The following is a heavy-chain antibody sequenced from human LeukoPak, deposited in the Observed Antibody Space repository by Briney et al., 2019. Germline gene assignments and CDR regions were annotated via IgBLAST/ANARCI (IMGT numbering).Heavy chain of an antibody. Sequence: PGGSPRLSCAASGFTFSSYAMHWVRQAPGKGLEWVSAISGSGGSTYYADSVKGRFTISRDNSKNTLYLQMNSLRAEDTAVYYCAKYNWNYRDTIDYWGQGTLVTVSS. CDR1: GFTFSSYA. V-gene: IGHV3-23*01. D-gene: IGHD1-7*01. CDR3: AKYNWNYRDTIDY. CDR2: ISGSGGST. J-gene: IGHJ4*02.